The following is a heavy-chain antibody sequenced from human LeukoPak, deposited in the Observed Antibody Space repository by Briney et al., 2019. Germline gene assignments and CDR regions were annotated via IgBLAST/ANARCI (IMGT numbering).Heavy chain of an antibody. Sequence: GGSRRLSCAASGFTFGDYAMHWVRQAPGKGLEWVSGISWNSGSIGYADSVKGRFTISRDNAKNSLYLQMNSLRAEDTALYYCAKDDRYSYGYALDYWGQGTLVTVSS. J-gene: IGHJ4*02. CDR2: ISWNSGSI. CDR3: AKDDRYSYGYALDY. V-gene: IGHV3-9*01. CDR1: GFTFGDYA. D-gene: IGHD5-18*01.